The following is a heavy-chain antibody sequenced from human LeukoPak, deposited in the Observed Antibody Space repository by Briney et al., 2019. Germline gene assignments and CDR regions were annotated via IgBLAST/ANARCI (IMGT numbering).Heavy chain of an antibody. CDR3: ARDLDSSWTGYFQP. D-gene: IGHD6-13*01. CDR2: INPNDGGT. CDR1: GYTFTDYY. V-gene: IGHV1-2*02. J-gene: IGHJ1*01. Sequence: ASVKVSCKASGYTFTDYYIHWVRQAPGQGLEWMGWINPNDGGTNYVQKFQGRVTIPWDTSMTTAYMELSSITSDDTAVYYCARDLDSSWTGYFQPWGQGTLVTVSS.